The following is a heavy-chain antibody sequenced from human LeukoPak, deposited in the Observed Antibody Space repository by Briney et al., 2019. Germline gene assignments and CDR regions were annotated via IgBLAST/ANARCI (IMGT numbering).Heavy chain of an antibody. D-gene: IGHD3-10*01. V-gene: IGHV4-39*01. CDR2: IYYSGST. CDR3: ARLGVFGLYGSGSYPSYNWFDP. CDR1: GGSISSSSYY. J-gene: IGHJ5*02. Sequence: ASETLSLTCTVSGGSISSSSYYWGWIRQPPGKGLEWIGSIYYSGSTYYNPSLKSRVTISVDTSKNQFSLKLSSVTAADTAVYYCARLGVFGLYGSGSYPSYNWFDPWGQGTLVTVSS.